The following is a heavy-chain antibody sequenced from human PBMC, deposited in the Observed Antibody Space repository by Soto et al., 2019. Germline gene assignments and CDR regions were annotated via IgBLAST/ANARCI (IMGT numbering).Heavy chain of an antibody. V-gene: IGHV3-23*01. CDR3: AKGLLVGVAHHAFDI. CDR1: GFTFSTYA. D-gene: IGHD1-26*01. CDR2: ISGTGGSA. J-gene: IGHJ3*02. Sequence: EVQLLESGGGLVQPGGSLRLSCAASGFTFSTYAITWVRQAPGKGLEWVSFISGTGGSAYYADSVKGRFTTSRDNSKNTMYLQMNSLRAEDTAVYYCAKGLLVGVAHHAFDIWGQGTMVTVSS.